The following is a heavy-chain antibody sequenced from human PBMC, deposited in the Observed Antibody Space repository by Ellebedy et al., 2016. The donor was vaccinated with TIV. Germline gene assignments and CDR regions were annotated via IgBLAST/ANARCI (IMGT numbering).Heavy chain of an antibody. CDR2: IDTDESTT. CDR3: ATTLNYGGNCFFDN. D-gene: IGHD4-23*01. J-gene: IGHJ4*02. Sequence: PGGSLRLSCAASGFTFSTFWMHWVRQAPGKGLMWVSRIDTDESTTNYADSVKGRFTISRDHAKNSVDLQMNTLRAEDTAVYYWATTLNYGGNCFFDNWGQGTLVTVSS. V-gene: IGHV3-74*01. CDR1: GFTFSTFW.